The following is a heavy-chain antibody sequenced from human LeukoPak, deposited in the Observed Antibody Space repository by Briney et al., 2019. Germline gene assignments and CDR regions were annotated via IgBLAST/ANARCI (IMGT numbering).Heavy chain of an antibody. CDR1: GGTFSSYA. D-gene: IGHD4-17*01. V-gene: IGHV1-46*01. J-gene: IGHJ4*02. CDR2: INPSGGST. CDR3: ARGGEKDGDPFDY. Sequence: ASVKVSCKASGGTFSSYAISWVRQAPGQGLEWMGIINPSGGSTSYAQKFQGRVTMTRDTSTSTVYMELSSLRSEDTAVYYCARGGEKDGDPFDYWGQGTLVTVSS.